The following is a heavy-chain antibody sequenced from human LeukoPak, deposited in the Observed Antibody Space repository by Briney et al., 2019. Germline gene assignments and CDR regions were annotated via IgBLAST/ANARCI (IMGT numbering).Heavy chain of an antibody. V-gene: IGHV3-7*01. CDR3: TRELGPP. J-gene: IGHJ5*02. Sequence: GGSLRLSCEASGFTFSTSWMDWVRQVPGRGLEWVANINQDGSEKYYVDSVKGRFTVSRDNAKKSLYLQMNSLRAEDTATYYCTRELGPPWGQGTLVTVSS. CDR2: INQDGSEK. CDR1: GFTFSTSW.